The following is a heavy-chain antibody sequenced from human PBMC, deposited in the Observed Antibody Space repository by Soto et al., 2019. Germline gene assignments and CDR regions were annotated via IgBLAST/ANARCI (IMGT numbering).Heavy chain of an antibody. CDR3: ARGPTYYDSSGHVDP. CDR1: GGSISRGDYY. D-gene: IGHD3-22*01. Sequence: KASETLSLTCTVSGGSISRGDYYWSWIRQPPGKGLEWIGYIYYSGSTYYNPSLKSRVTISVDTSKNQFSLKLSSVTAADTAVYYCARGPTYYDSSGHVDPWGQGTLVTVPS. CDR2: IYYSGST. J-gene: IGHJ5*02. V-gene: IGHV4-30-4*01.